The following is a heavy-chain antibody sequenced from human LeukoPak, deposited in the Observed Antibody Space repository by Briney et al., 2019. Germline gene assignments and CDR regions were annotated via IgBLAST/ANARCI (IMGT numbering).Heavy chain of an antibody. CDR2: ISTQSGNT. Sequence: PRASVKVSCKASGYTFTSYGINWMRQAPGQGLEWMGWISTQSGNTNYAQKVQGRLTLTTDRSTNTAYMELRSLRSDDTAVYYCARGAYGDKWGQGTMVTVSS. CDR3: ARGAYGDK. CDR1: GYTFTSYG. D-gene: IGHD4-17*01. J-gene: IGHJ4*02. V-gene: IGHV1-18*01.